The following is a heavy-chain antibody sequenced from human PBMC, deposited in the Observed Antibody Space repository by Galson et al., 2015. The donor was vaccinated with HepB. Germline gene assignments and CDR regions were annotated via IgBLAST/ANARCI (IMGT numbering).Heavy chain of an antibody. D-gene: IGHD4-17*01. J-gene: IGHJ4*02. Sequence: AQKVQGRVTMTTDTTMSTAYMELRRLTSDDTAVYYCAARTADGESTFDFWGQGTLVTVSS. V-gene: IGHV1-18*01. CDR3: AARTADGESTFDF.